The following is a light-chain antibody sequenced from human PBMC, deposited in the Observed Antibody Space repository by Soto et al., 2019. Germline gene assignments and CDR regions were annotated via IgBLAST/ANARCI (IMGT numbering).Light chain of an antibody. CDR2: GNK. V-gene: IGLV1-40*01. CDR1: TSNIGAGFD. CDR3: SSYTNINTRACV. J-gene: IGLJ1*01. Sequence: QSVLTQPPSVSGAPGQRVTISCTGSTSNIGAGFDVHWYQQVPGTAPKLLIYGNKNRPSGVPDRFSASKSGASVSLTITGLQAEDEAEYYCSSYTNINTRACVFGTGTKLTVL.